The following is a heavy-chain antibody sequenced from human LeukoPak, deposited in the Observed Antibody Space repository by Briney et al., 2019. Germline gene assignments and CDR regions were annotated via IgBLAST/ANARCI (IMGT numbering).Heavy chain of an antibody. D-gene: IGHD2-21*02. CDR3: ARGWGPAYCGGDCHRHFDY. V-gene: IGHV4-30-4*07. Sequence: PSETLSLTCAVSGGSISSGGYSYNWIRPPPGKGLEWIGYIYNSGSTSYNPSLKSRITMSGDTSKTQFSLKLSFVTAADTAVYYCARGWGPAYCGGDCHRHFDYWGQGALVTVSS. J-gene: IGHJ4*02. CDR2: IYNSGST. CDR1: GGSISSGGYS.